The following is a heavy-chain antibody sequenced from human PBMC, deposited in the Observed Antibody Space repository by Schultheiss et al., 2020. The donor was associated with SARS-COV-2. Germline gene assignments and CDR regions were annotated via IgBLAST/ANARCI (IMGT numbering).Heavy chain of an antibody. D-gene: IGHD6-19*01. V-gene: IGHV1-24*01. CDR3: ARGIAVAGTYYYYGMDV. CDR2: FDPEDGET. CDR1: GYTLTELS. Sequence: ASVKVSCKVSGYTLTELSMHWVRQAPGKGLEWMGGFDPEDGETIYAQKFQGRVTMTEDTSTDTAYMELSSLRSEDTAVYYCARGIAVAGTYYYYGMDVWGQGTTVTVSS. J-gene: IGHJ6*02.